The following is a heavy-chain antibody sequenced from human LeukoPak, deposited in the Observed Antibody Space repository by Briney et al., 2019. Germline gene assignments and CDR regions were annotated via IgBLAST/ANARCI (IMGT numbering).Heavy chain of an antibody. CDR1: GFIFTNYF. J-gene: IGHJ5*02. CDR2: IKHDGSEK. D-gene: IGHD3-10*01. Sequence: GGSLRLSCAASGFIFTNYFMSWVRQAPGKGLEWVASIKHDGSEKYYVDSVRGRFTISRDNTMNSLYLQMSSLRAEDTAVYYCMRDYMGWFDPWGQGSLVTVSS. CDR3: MRDYMGWFDP. V-gene: IGHV3-7*01.